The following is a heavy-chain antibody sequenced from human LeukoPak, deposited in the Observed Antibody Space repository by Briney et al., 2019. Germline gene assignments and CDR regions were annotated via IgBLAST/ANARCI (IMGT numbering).Heavy chain of an antibody. CDR1: GGTFSSYA. D-gene: IGHD2-2*01. J-gene: IGHJ5*02. CDR2: IIPIFGTA. V-gene: IGHV1-69*05. CDR3: ARSRVGCSSTSCYLDWFDP. Sequence: SVKVSCKASGGTFSSYAISWVRQAPGQGLEWMGGIIPIFGTANYAQKFQGRVTITTDESTSTAYMELSSLRSEDMAVYYCARSRVGCSSTSCYLDWFDPWGQGTLVTVSS.